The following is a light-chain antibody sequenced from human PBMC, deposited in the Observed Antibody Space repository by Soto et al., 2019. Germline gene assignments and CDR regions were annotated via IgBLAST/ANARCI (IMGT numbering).Light chain of an antibody. CDR2: GAS. J-gene: IGKJ2*01. V-gene: IGKV3-15*01. Sequence: EIVMTQSPATLSVSPGERATLSCRASQSVSSNLAWYQQKPGQAPRLLIYGASTRATGIPARFSGSGSGTEFTLTIRSLQSEDFAVYYCQQYKKWPPPFGQGTKLEIK. CDR3: QQYKKWPPP. CDR1: QSVSSN.